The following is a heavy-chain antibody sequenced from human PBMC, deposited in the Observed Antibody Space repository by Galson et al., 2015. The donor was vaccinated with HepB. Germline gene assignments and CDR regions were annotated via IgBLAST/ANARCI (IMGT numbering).Heavy chain of an antibody. Sequence: SVKVSCKASGYTFTSYGISWVRQAPGQGLEWMGWVSADNGNIDYAQKFQGRVTMTTDTSTSTAYMELRSLRSDDTAVYYCARGSSDYYDSRELDYWGQGTLVTVSS. CDR1: GYTFTSYG. D-gene: IGHD3-22*01. V-gene: IGHV1-18*04. CDR3: ARGSSDYYDSRELDY. J-gene: IGHJ4*02. CDR2: VSADNGNI.